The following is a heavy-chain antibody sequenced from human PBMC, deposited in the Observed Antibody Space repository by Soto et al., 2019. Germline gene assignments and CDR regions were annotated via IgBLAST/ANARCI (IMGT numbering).Heavy chain of an antibody. CDR3: AKDRYSSGWYPDY. CDR2: IRGSGGST. CDR1: GFTFSSYA. D-gene: IGHD6-19*01. Sequence: EVQLLESGGGLVQPGGSLRLSCAASGFTFSSYAMSWVRQAPGKGLEWVSAIRGSGGSTYYADSVKGRFTISRDNSKNTLYLQMNSLRAEDTAVYYCAKDRYSSGWYPDYWGQGTLVTVSS. J-gene: IGHJ4*02. V-gene: IGHV3-23*01.